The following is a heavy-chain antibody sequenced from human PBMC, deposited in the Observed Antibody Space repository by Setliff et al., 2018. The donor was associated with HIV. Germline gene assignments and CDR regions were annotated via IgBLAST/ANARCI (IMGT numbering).Heavy chain of an antibody. J-gene: IGHJ4*02. V-gene: IGHV3-23*01. D-gene: IGHD3-10*01. CDR1: GFTFSSYG. CDR3: AKDRNYHGSGSYHYKPFDY. Sequence: GGSLRLSCAAFGFTFSSYGMSWVRQAPGKGLEWVSTISGRDGRTYYADSVKGRFTISRDSSKNTLYLQMNSLRAEDTAVYYCAKDRNYHGSGSYHYKPFDYWGQGTLVTVSS. CDR2: ISGRDGRT.